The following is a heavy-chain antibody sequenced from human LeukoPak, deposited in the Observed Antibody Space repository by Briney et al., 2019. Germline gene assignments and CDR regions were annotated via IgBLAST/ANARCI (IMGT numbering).Heavy chain of an antibody. V-gene: IGHV3-23*01. CDR1: GFTFSSYA. CDR2: ISGGGGST. CDR3: TRWVDYYDSSGYYYFDY. J-gene: IGHJ4*02. D-gene: IGHD3-22*01. Sequence: GGSLRLSCAASGFTFSSYAMSWVRQGPGKGLEWVSAISGGGGSTYYADSVKGRLTISRDNSKNTLYLQMNSLRAEDTAVYYCTRWVDYYDSSGYYYFDYWGQGTLVTVSS.